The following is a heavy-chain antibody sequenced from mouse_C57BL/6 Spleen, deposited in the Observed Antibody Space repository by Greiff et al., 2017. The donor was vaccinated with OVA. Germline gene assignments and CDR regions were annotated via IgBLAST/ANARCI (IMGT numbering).Heavy chain of an antibody. CDR3: ARSSSYENYFDY. J-gene: IGHJ2*01. Sequence: EVQLQQSGPELVKPGASVKISCKASGYTFTDYYMNWVKQSHGKSLEWIGDINPNNGGTSYNQKFKGKATLTVDKSSSTAYMELRSLTSEDSAVYYCARSSSYENYFDYWGQGTTLTVSS. V-gene: IGHV1-26*01. CDR1: GYTFTDYY. CDR2: INPNNGGT. D-gene: IGHD1-1*01.